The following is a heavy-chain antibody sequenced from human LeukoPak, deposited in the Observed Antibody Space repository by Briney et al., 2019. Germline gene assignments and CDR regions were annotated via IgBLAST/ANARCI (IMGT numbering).Heavy chain of an antibody. V-gene: IGHV4-39*01. CDR3: ARHRDYYDSSGYYYEAYYFDY. Sequence: SETLSLTCTVSGGSISSSSYYWGWIRQPPGKGLEWLGRIYYSGCTYYNPSLKSRVTISVDTSMNQFSLKLSSVTAADTAVYYCARHRDYYDSSGYYYEAYYFDYWGQGTLVTVSS. D-gene: IGHD3-22*01. CDR1: GGSISSSSYY. J-gene: IGHJ4*02. CDR2: IYYSGCT.